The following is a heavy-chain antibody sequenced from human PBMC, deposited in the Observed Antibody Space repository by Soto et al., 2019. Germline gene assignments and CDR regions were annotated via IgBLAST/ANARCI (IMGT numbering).Heavy chain of an antibody. J-gene: IGHJ3*02. CDR2: IYPDESDT. CDR1: GYSFTKYW. Sequence: PGESLKISCKGSGYSFTKYWIGWVRQMPGKGLEWMAIIYPDESDTRYSPSFQGQVTISADKSISTAYLQWSSLKASDTAMYYCARGSAIVPSAVFGTSDAFDIWGQGTMVTVSS. D-gene: IGHD3-3*01. CDR3: ARGSAIVPSAVFGTSDAFDI. V-gene: IGHV5-51*01.